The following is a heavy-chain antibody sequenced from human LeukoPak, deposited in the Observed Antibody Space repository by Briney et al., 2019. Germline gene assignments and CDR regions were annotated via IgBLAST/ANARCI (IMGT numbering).Heavy chain of an antibody. D-gene: IGHD6-13*01. CDR2: IYYSGST. CDR3: ARDLRSSSWGRGNWFDP. Sequence: SETLSLTCAVYGGSFSGYYWSWIRQHPGKGLEWIGYIYYSGSTYYNPSLKSRVTISVDTSKNQFSLKLSSVTAADTAVYYCARDLRSSSWGRGNWFDPWGQGTLVTVSS. CDR1: GGSFSGYY. J-gene: IGHJ5*02. V-gene: IGHV4-31*11.